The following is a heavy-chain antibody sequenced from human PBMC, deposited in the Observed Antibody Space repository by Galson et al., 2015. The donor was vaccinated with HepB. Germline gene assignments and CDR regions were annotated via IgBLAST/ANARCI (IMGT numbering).Heavy chain of an antibody. D-gene: IGHD3-22*01. J-gene: IGHJ3*02. V-gene: IGHV3-49*03. CDR3: TRGFCEGSIVVITRGAFDI. CDR2: IRSRAYGGTT. CDR1: GFTFGDYA. Sequence: SLRLSCAASGFTFGDYAMSWFRQAPGKGLEWVGFIRSRAYGGTTEYAASVKGRFTISRDDSKSIAYLQMNSLKTEDTAVYYCTRGFCEGSIVVITRGAFDIWGQGTMVTVSS.